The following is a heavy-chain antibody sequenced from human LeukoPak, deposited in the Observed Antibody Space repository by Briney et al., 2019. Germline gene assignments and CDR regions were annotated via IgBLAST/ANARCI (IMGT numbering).Heavy chain of an antibody. V-gene: IGHV4-59*01. Sequence: KPSETLSLTCTVSGGSISSSYWSWIRQPPGKGLEWIGYIYYSGSTNYNPSLKSRVTISLDTSKNQFSLNLTSVTAADTAVYYCARFTPQGYGWGGYNRFDPWGQGTLVTVSS. J-gene: IGHJ5*02. CDR2: IYYSGST. CDR3: ARFTPQGYGWGGYNRFDP. CDR1: GGSISSSY. D-gene: IGHD3-16*01.